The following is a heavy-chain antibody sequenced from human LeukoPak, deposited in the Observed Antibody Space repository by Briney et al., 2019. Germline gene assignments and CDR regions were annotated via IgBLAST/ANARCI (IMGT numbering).Heavy chain of an antibody. Sequence: GGSLRLSCAASGLTFSSYAMHWVRQAPGKGLEYVSAISSNGGTTYYANSVKGRFTISRDTSKNTLYLQMGSVRAEDTAVYYCARGRKYTSGYRVTELGSGYSDYWGQGTLVTVSS. D-gene: IGHD5-18*01. V-gene: IGHV3-64*01. CDR2: ISSNGGTT. CDR3: ARGRKYTSGYRVTELGSGYSDY. J-gene: IGHJ4*02. CDR1: GLTFSSYA.